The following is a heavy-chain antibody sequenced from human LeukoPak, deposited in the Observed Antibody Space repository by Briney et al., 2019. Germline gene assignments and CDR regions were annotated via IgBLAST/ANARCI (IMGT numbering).Heavy chain of an antibody. CDR1: GYTFTDYY. CDR3: ARGITIYGVMIIYFDS. CDR2: IKPDGGDT. J-gene: IGHJ4*02. Sequence: GASVNVSCKASGYTFTDYYLHWVRQAPGHGREWMGWIKPDGGDTNYAQRLQGRVTMTRDTSISTAYMELTNLSSDDTAVYYCARGITIYGVMIIYFDSWGQGTLVTVSS. D-gene: IGHD3-3*01. V-gene: IGHV1-2*02.